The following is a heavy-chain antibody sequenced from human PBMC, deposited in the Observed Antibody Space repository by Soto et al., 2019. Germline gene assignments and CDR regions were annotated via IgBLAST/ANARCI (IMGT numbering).Heavy chain of an antibody. CDR3: ARAGYSYGSAFDY. J-gene: IGHJ4*02. CDR2: INHSGST. V-gene: IGHV4-34*01. Sequence: KTSETLSLTCAVYGGSFSGYYWSWIRQPPGKGLEWIGEINHSGSTNYNPSLKSRVTISVDTSKNQFSLKLSSVTAADTAVYYCARAGYSYGSAFDYWGQGTLVTVSS. CDR1: GGSFSGYY. D-gene: IGHD5-18*01.